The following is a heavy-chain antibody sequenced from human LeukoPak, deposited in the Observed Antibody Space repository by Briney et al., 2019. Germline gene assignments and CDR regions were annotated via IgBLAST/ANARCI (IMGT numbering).Heavy chain of an antibody. V-gene: IGHV1-46*01. Sequence: ASVRVSCKASGYTFTSYYMHWVRQAPGQGLEWMGIINPSGGSTSYAQKFQGRVTMTRDMSKNQFSLKLSSVTAADTAVYYCARVADSSGWTIFNWFDPWGQGTLVTVSS. CDR2: INPSGGST. J-gene: IGHJ5*02. D-gene: IGHD6-19*01. CDR1: GYTFTSYY. CDR3: ARVADSSGWTIFNWFDP.